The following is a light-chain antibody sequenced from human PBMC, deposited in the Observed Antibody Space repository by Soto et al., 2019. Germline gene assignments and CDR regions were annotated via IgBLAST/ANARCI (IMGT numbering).Light chain of an antibody. CDR2: GAS. CDR1: QSIATSQ. CDR3: QQFAASPRT. J-gene: IGKJ1*01. V-gene: IGKV3-20*01. Sequence: EIVLTQSPGTLSLSPGERATLFCSASQSIATSQLAWYQQKPGQAPRLLIGASTRATGIPDRFSDSGSGTDFTLTISRLEPEDFAVYYCQQFAASPRTFGQGTTVEIK.